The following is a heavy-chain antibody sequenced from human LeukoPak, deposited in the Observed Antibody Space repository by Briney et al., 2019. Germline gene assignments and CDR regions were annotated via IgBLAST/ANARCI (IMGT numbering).Heavy chain of an antibody. D-gene: IGHD1-26*01. CDR2: INHSGST. CDR3: ARGGGWELLDWLGY. J-gene: IGHJ4*02. V-gene: IGHV4-34*01. Sequence: SETLSLTCAVYGGSFSGYYWSWIRQPPGKGLEWIGEINHSGSTNYNPSLKSRVTISVDTSKNQFSLKLSSVTAADTAVYYCARGGGWELLDWLGYWGQGTLVTVSS. CDR1: GGSFSGYY.